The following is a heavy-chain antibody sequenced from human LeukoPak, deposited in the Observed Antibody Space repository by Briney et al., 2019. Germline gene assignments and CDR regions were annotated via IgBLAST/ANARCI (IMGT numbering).Heavy chain of an antibody. Sequence: GGSLRLSCAASGFTFSSYGMHWVRQAPGKGLEWVAVISYDGSNKYYADSVKGRFTISRDNSKNTLYLQMNSLRAEDTAVYYCAKGGGIVVVPAALPVDYWGQGTLVTVSS. J-gene: IGHJ4*02. CDR3: AKGGGIVVVPAALPVDY. D-gene: IGHD2-2*01. CDR1: GFTFSSYG. V-gene: IGHV3-30*18. CDR2: ISYDGSNK.